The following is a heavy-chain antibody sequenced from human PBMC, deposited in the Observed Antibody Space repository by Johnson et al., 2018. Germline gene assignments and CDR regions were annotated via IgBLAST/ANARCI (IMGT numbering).Heavy chain of an antibody. D-gene: IGHD3-16*01. J-gene: IGHJ3*02. CDR3: TRETLRNACDI. Sequence: VQLVESGGGVVQPGRSLRLSSAASGLTFSSYAMSWVRQAPGKGLEWVSAISGSGGSTYYADSVKGRFTISRDNSKNTLFLQMNSLRVEDTAMYYCTRETLRNACDIWGQGTMVTVSS. CDR2: ISGSGGST. CDR1: GLTFSSYA. V-gene: IGHV3-23*04.